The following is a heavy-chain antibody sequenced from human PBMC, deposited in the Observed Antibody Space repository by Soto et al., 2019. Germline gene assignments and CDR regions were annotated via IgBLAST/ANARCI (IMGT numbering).Heavy chain of an antibody. Sequence: QVQLVQSGAEVKKPGASVKVSCKTSGYTFTNFGLSWVRQAPGQGLEWMGWISAYNGNTNYAQNFQXRVXXXXXXXXXXXXXXLXXXXSXXXXXYYCARGGTPIDYWGQGTLVTVSS. J-gene: IGHJ4*02. D-gene: IGHD3-10*01. CDR3: ARGGTPIDY. CDR2: ISAYNGNT. V-gene: IGHV1-18*01. CDR1: GYTFTNFG.